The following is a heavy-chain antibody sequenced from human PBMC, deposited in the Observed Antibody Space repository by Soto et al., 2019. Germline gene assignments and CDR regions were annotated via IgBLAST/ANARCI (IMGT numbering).Heavy chain of an antibody. D-gene: IGHD2-21*01. CDR2: VSYDGSNK. CDR3: AKDLLLYYYYGLDG. J-gene: IGHJ6*02. V-gene: IGHV3-30*18. CDR1: GFTFSSYG. Sequence: GGSLRLSCAASGFTFSSYGMHWVRQAPGKGLEWVAVVSYDGSNKYYADSVKGRFTISRDNSKNTLYLQMNSLRAEDTAVYYCAKDLLLYYYYGLDGWGQGTTVTFSS.